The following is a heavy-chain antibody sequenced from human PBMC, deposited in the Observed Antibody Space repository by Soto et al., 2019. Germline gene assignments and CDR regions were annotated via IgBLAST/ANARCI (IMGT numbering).Heavy chain of an antibody. D-gene: IGHD6-6*01. J-gene: IGHJ4*02. V-gene: IGHV4-38-2*01. CDR2: VYHSGST. CDR1: GYSISSGYY. CDR3: ARAHISSEGYYFDY. Sequence: SETLSLTCGVSGYSISSGYYWGWIRQPPGKGLEWIGSVYHSGSTYYNPSLKSRVTISVDTSKNQFSLKLSSMTAADTAVYYCARAHISSEGYYFDYWGQGTLVTVSS.